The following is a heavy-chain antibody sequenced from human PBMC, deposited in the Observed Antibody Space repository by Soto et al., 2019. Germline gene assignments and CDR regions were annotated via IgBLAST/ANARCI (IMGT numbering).Heavy chain of an antibody. CDR2: INPFDGSR. J-gene: IGHJ6*02. Sequence: ASVKVSCKASGYIFTSYYIHWVRQAPGQGLEWMGWINPFDGSRMYAQSFQGRVTMTRDTSTSTVYMEVSSLRSEDTAVYYCARDQYYGSPNYYYYYGMDVWGQGTTVTVSS. CDR3: ARDQYYGSPNYYYYYGMDV. V-gene: IGHV1-46*03. D-gene: IGHD3-10*01. CDR1: GYIFTSYY.